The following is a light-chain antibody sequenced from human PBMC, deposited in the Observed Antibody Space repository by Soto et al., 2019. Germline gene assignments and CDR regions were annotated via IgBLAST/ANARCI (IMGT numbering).Light chain of an antibody. CDR3: AAWDDSLSGYV. V-gene: IGLV2-14*02. CDR2: EVS. J-gene: IGLJ1*01. Sequence: QSALTQPASVSGSPGQSITISCTGTSRDVGSYNLVSWYQQHPGKAPKLMIYEVSKRPSGVPDRFSGSKSGTSASLAISGLRSEDEADYYCAAWDDSLSGYVFGTGTKVTVL. CDR1: SRDVGSYNL.